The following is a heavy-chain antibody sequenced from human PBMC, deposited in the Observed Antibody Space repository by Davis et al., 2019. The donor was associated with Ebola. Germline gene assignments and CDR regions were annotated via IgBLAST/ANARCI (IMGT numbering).Heavy chain of an antibody. D-gene: IGHD4-23*01. CDR1: GYTFTSYY. V-gene: IGHV1-46*01. Sequence: ASVKVSCKASGYTFTSYYMHWVRQAPGQGLEWMGIINPSGGSTSYAQKFQGRVTMTRDTSTSTVYMELRSLRSDDTAVYYCAREGKTTVVTHYYYYYYMDVWGKGTTVTVSS. CDR3: AREGKTTVVTHYYYYYYMDV. CDR2: INPSGGST. J-gene: IGHJ6*03.